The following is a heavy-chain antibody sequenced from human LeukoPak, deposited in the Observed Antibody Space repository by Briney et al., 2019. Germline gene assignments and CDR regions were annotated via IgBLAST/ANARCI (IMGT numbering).Heavy chain of an antibody. Sequence: GGSLRLSCAASGFTFSSYGMHWVRQAPGKGLEWVAVISYDGSNKYYADSVKGRFTISRDNSKNTLYLQMNSLRAEDTAVYYCASQPGAYVPAAMRLDYWGQGTLVTVSS. V-gene: IGHV3-30*19. CDR2: ISYDGSNK. J-gene: IGHJ4*02. D-gene: IGHD2-2*01. CDR3: ASQPGAYVPAAMRLDY. CDR1: GFTFSSYG.